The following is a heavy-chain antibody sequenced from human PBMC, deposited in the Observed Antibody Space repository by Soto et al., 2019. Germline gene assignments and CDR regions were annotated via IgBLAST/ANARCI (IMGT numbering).Heavy chain of an antibody. CDR3: ARGSPYYDIWTGYYTLDY. D-gene: IGHD3-9*01. CDR1: GGSVRRGNYY. V-gene: IGHV4-31*03. J-gene: IGHJ4*02. CDR2: ISNSGRT. Sequence: SETLSLTCTGSGGSVRRGNYYWSWIRQFPGKGLEWIGYISNSGRTHYNPSLMSRITIFVDTSKNQFFLELRSVTAADTAVYYCARGSPYYDIWTGYYTLDYWGQGTLVTVSS.